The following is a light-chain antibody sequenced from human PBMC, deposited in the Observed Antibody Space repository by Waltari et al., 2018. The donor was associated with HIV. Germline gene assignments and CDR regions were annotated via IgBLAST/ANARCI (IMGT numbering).Light chain of an antibody. Sequence: AVTQPASVSGLPGQSTTISCTGGDSALGLYNFVSWYQQHSGKPPKLILYDVDSRASGVSDRFSGSMSGNTASLTISGLRAEDEAHYYCASFTGDNTVMFGGGTEVTVL. J-gene: IGLJ3*02. V-gene: IGLV2-14*03. CDR3: ASFTGDNTVM. CDR1: DSALGLYNF. CDR2: DVD.